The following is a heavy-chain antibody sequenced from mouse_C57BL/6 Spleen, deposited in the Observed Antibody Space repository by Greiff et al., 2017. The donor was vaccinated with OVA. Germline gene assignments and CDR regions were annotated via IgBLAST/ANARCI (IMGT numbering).Heavy chain of an antibody. V-gene: IGHV1-9*01. Sequence: QVQLKESGAELLKPGASVKLSCKATGYTFTGYWIEWVKQRPGHGLEWIGEILPGSGSTNYNEKFKGKATFTADTSSNTAYMQLSSLTTEDSAIYYCARGTYYSNYGAYWGQGTLVTVSA. J-gene: IGHJ3*01. D-gene: IGHD2-5*01. CDR1: GYTFTGYW. CDR3: ARGTYYSNYGAY. CDR2: ILPGSGST.